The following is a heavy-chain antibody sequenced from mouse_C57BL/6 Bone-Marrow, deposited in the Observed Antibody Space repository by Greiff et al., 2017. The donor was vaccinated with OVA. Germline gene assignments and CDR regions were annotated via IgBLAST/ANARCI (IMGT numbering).Heavy chain of an antibody. CDR3: ARRYYGSSYWYFDV. V-gene: IGHV1-55*01. CDR1: GYAFSSSW. CDR2: IYPGSGST. Sequence: QVQLQQSGPELVKPGASVKISCKASGYAFSSSWMNWVKQRPGQGLEWIGDIYPGSGSTNYNEKFKSKATLTVDTSSSTAYMQLSSLTSEDSAVYYCARRYYGSSYWYFDVWGTGTTVTVSS. J-gene: IGHJ1*03. D-gene: IGHD1-1*01.